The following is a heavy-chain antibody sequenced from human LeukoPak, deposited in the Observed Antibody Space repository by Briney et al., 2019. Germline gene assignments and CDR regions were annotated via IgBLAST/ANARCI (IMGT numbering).Heavy chain of an antibody. CDR1: GGSFSGYY. CDR3: ARGVAAAGRWFDP. CDR2: INHSRST. V-gene: IGHV4-34*01. D-gene: IGHD6-13*01. J-gene: IGHJ5*02. Sequence: SETLSLTCAVYGGSFSGYYWSWIRQPPGKGLEWIGEINHSRSTNYNPSLKSRVTISVDTSKNQFSLKLSSVTAADTAVYYCARGVAAAGRWFDPWGQGTLVTVSS.